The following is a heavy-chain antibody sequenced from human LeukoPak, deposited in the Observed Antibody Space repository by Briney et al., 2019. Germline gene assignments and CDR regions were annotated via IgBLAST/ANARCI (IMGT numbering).Heavy chain of an antibody. V-gene: IGHV3-48*01. CDR2: ISRDSVTT. Sequence: GGSLRLSCAASGFTFSSYSMDWVRQAPGKGLEWISYISRDSVTTYYADSVRGRFTISRDNAESSLYLQMDSLRAEDTAEYFCARVRPLINDVWGQGTMVTVSS. CDR3: ARVRPLINDV. J-gene: IGHJ3*01. CDR1: GFTFSSYS. D-gene: IGHD2-8*01.